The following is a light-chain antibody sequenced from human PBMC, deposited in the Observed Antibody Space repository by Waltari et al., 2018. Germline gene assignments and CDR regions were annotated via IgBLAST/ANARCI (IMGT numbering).Light chain of an antibody. CDR1: NIGSKS. V-gene: IGLV3-21*04. Sequence: YVLTQPPSVSVDPGKTARLTCGGENIGSKSGNWYQQKPGQAPVLVMFCDSDRPSEIPVRFSGSNSGNTATLTISWVEAGDEADYHCQVWDDVTDSGVFGGGTKLTVL. J-gene: IGLJ3*02. CDR2: CDS. CDR3: QVWDDVTDSGV.